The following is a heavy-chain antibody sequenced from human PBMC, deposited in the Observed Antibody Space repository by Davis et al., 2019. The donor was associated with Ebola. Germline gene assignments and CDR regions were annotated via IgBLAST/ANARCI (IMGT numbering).Heavy chain of an antibody. V-gene: IGHV3-30*03. J-gene: IGHJ6*02. CDR3: ARDPTTHMSHHYGMDV. D-gene: IGHD1-14*01. Sequence: GESLKISCAATGFSFSSYGMHWVRQAPGKGLTWVTVISYDGIYKYYADSVKGRFTISRDNSKNTVYLQMSSLRPDDSAVYFCARDPTTHMSHHYGMDVWGQGTTVIVSS. CDR1: GFSFSSYG. CDR2: ISYDGIYK.